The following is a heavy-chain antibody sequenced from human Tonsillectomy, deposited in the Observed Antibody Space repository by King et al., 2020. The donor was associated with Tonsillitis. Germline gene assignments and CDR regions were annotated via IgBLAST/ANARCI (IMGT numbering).Heavy chain of an antibody. V-gene: IGHV3-30*18. Sequence: VQLVESGGGVGQPGRSLRLSCAASGFAYSDCGMHWVRQAPGKGLDVVATISFEGRDKDHGDSVRGRFTISRDNSRSTLYLQVNSLRVDDTAVYYCAKEGGAQYCSSASCSADYWGQGTLVTVSS. CDR3: AKEGGAQYCSSASCSADY. CDR2: ISFEGRDK. J-gene: IGHJ4*02. D-gene: IGHD2-2*01. CDR1: GFAYSDCG.